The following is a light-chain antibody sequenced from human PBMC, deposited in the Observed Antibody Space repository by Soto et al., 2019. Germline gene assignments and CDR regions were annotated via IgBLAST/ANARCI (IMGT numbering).Light chain of an antibody. V-gene: IGLV2-14*03. CDR1: SSDVGAYYY. CDR2: DVS. Sequence: QSVLTQPASVSGTPGQSITISCTGTSSDVGAYYYVSWYQQYPGKAPKLIIYDVSNRPSGVSCRFSGSKSGNTASLTISELQAEDEADYYCNSYAGTSDVFGTGTKVTVL. CDR3: NSYAGTSDV. J-gene: IGLJ1*01.